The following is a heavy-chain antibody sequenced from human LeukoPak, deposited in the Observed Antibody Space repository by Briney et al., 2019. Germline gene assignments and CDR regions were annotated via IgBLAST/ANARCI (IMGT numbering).Heavy chain of an antibody. J-gene: IGHJ1*01. CDR2: VSHDGSST. Sequence: GGSLRLSCAASGFAFTNYGMQWVRQGPGQGLEWVAVVSHDGSSTFYADSGKGRFTISRDNSKNTLDLQMDSLRPEDTAVYYCAKEPNPYSSGWYFQDWGQGTLVTVSS. CDR3: AKEPNPYSSGWYFQD. CDR1: GFAFTNYG. V-gene: IGHV3-30*18. D-gene: IGHD6-25*01.